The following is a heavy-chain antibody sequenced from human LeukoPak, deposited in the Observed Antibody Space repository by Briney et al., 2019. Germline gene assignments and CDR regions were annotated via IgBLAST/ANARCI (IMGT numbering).Heavy chain of an antibody. CDR1: GGSISSYY. CDR3: AMDVSYGNLPGAMVYGMDV. V-gene: IGHV4-59*01. D-gene: IGHD5-18*01. Sequence: SETLSLTCTVSGGSISSYYWSWIRQPPGKGLEWIGYIYYSGSANYNPSLKSRVTISVDTSKNQFSLKLSSVTAADTAVYYCAMDVSYGNLPGAMVYGMDVWGQGTTVTVSS. J-gene: IGHJ6*02. CDR2: IYYSGSA.